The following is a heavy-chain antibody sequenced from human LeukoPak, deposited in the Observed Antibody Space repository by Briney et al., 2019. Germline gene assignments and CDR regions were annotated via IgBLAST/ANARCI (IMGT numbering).Heavy chain of an antibody. V-gene: IGHV6-1*01. J-gene: IGHJ3*02. Sequence: SQTLSLTCATSGDSVSSNSAAWNWIRQSPSRGLEWLGRTYYRSKWYNDYAVSVKSRITINPDTSKNQFSLQLNSVTPEDTAVYYCARAGDIVVVTAIFDIWGQGTMVTVSS. CDR3: ARAGDIVVVTAIFDI. D-gene: IGHD2-21*02. CDR1: GDSVSSNSAA. CDR2: TYYRSKWYN.